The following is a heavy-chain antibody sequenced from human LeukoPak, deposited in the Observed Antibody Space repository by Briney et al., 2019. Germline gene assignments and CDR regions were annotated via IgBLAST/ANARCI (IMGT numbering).Heavy chain of an antibody. CDR1: GYPFSDYY. V-gene: IGHV1-2*02. Sequence: ASVTVSCKTSGYPFSDYYIHWIRPASAQGLASMGWINPKNGDTKYGQRSQGRLTISMDTSIGTVYMELSRLRYDDTAVYYCARLSVLWGQGTLVTVSS. J-gene: IGHJ4*02. D-gene: IGHD3-16*02. CDR3: ARLSVL. CDR2: INPKNGDT.